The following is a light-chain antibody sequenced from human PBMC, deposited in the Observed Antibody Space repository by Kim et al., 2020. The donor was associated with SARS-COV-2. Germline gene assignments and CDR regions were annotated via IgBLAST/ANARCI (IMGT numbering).Light chain of an antibody. Sequence: SYELTQPPSVSVSPGQTASITCSGDKLGNKYAFWYQQKPGQSPVLVIYQENKRPSGIPERFSGSNSANTATLTISGTQAMDEADYYCQAWDRSTAVFGGGTQLTFL. CDR2: QEN. CDR1: KLGNKY. V-gene: IGLV3-1*01. J-gene: IGLJ2*01. CDR3: QAWDRSTAV.